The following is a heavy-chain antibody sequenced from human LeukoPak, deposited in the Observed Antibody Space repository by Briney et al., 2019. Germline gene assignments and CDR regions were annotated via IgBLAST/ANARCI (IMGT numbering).Heavy chain of an antibody. CDR1: GFTFSGFA. Sequence: GGSLRLSCAASGFTFSGFAMTWVHQAPGRGLEWVSTISGSGGSTYYADSVKGRFTISRDNSKNTLYLQMNSLRAEDTAVYYCAKGKTYYYDSSGYVGADYWGQGTLVTVSS. V-gene: IGHV3-23*01. CDR3: AKGKTYYYDSSGYVGADY. CDR2: ISGSGGST. D-gene: IGHD3-22*01. J-gene: IGHJ4*02.